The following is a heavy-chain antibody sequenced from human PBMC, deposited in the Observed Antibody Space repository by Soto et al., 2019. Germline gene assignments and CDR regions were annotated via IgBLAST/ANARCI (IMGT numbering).Heavy chain of an antibody. CDR1: GGSFSGYY. D-gene: IGHD6-19*01. CDR3: ARGPFGYSSH. J-gene: IGHJ4*02. Sequence: SETLSLTCAVYGGSFSGYYWGWIRQPPGKGLEWIGEINHSGSTNYNPSLKSRVTISVDTSKNQFSLKLSSVTAADTAVYYCARGPFGYSSHWGQGTLVTVSS. CDR2: INHSGST. V-gene: IGHV4-34*01.